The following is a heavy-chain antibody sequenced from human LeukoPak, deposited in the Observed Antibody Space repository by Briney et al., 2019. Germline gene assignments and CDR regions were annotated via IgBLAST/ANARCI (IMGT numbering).Heavy chain of an antibody. CDR2: IYGVGSA. CDR3: ARDLRLSSYYYGMDV. Sequence: GGSLRLSCVVSGFTVSSNCMSWVRQAPGKGLEWVSVIYGVGSAYYADSVMGRFTISRDNSKNTLYLQMSSLRAEDTAVYFCARDLRLSSYYYGMDVWGQGTTVTVSS. V-gene: IGHV3-66*01. J-gene: IGHJ6*02. CDR1: GFTVSSNC.